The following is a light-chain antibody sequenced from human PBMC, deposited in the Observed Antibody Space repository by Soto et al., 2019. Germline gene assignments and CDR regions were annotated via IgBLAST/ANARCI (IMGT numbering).Light chain of an antibody. V-gene: IGKV3-11*01. CDR2: DAS. Sequence: EIVLTQSPATLSLSPGERATLSCRASQSLSISFAWYQQKPGQAPRLLIYDASNRATGIPARFSGSGSGTDFTLTISSLEPEDFAFYYCQQRISWPWTFGQGTKVEIK. CDR1: QSLSIS. J-gene: IGKJ1*01. CDR3: QQRISWPWT.